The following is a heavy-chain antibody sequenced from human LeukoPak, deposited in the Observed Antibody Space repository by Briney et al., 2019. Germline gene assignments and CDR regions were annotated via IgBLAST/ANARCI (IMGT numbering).Heavy chain of an antibody. V-gene: IGHV3-21*01. CDR2: ISSSSSYI. J-gene: IGHJ3*02. Sequence: GGSLRLSCAASGFTFSDFRMNWVRQAPGKGLEWVSSISSSSSYIYYADSVKGRFTISRDNAKNSLYLQMNSLRAEDTAVYYCARAGIVKAFDIWGQGTMVTVSS. CDR1: GFTFSDFR. D-gene: IGHD3-16*02. CDR3: ARAGIVKAFDI.